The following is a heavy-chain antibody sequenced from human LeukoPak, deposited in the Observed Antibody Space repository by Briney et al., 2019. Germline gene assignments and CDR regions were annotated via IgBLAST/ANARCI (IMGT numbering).Heavy chain of an antibody. Sequence: SQTLSLTCAISGDSVSSNSAVWNWIRQSPSRGLEWLGRTYYRSKWFNDYAESVKSRITINPDTSKNQFSPQLNSVTPEDTAVYYCARGANWIFEYWGQGALVTVSS. D-gene: IGHD1-20*01. CDR2: TYYRSKWFN. CDR1: GDSVSSNSAV. CDR3: ARGANWIFEY. J-gene: IGHJ4*02. V-gene: IGHV6-1*01.